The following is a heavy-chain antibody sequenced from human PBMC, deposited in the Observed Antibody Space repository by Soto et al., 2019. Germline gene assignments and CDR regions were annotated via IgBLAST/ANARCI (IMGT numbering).Heavy chain of an antibody. CDR3: ARLLLVYKTRNSRVFDY. CDR1: GGSISSSSYY. D-gene: IGHD3-10*01. J-gene: IGHJ4*02. Sequence: QLQLQESGPGLVKPSETLSLTCTVSGGSISSSSYYWGWIRQPPGKGLEWIGSIYYSGSTYYNPSLKIRFPISVDTSKNQFPLKLSSVTAADTAVYYCARLLLVYKTRNSRVFDYWGQGTLVTVSS. CDR2: IYYSGST. V-gene: IGHV4-39*01.